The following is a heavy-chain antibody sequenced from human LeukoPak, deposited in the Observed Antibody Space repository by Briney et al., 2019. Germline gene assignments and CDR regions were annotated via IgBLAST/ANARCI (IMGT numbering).Heavy chain of an antibody. CDR2: ISSSSSYI. J-gene: IGHJ6*03. D-gene: IGHD3-3*01. V-gene: IGHV3-21*01. CDR1: GFTFSSYS. CDR3: AKLKGLRFLACSPHNYMDV. Sequence: GGSLRLSCAASGFTFSSYSMHWVRQAPGRGLEWVSSISSSSSYIFYADLVKGRFTISRDNAKNALYLQMNSLRAEDTAVYSCAKLKGLRFLACSPHNYMDVWGKGTTVTVSS.